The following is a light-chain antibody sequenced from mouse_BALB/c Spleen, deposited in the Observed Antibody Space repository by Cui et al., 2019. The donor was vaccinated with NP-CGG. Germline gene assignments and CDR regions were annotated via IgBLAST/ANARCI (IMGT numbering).Light chain of an antibody. CDR3: ALWYSNHWV. J-gene: IGLJ1*01. CDR1: TGAVTTSNY. V-gene: IGLV1*01. Sequence: HAVLTQESELTTSPGETVTLTCRSSTGAVTTSNYANWVQEKPDHLFTGLIGGTNNRPPGVPARFSGSLIGDKAALTITGAQTEDEAIYFCALWYSNHWVFGGGTKLTVL. CDR2: GTN.